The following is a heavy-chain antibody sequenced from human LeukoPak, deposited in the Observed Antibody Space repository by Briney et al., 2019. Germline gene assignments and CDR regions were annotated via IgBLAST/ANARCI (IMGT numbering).Heavy chain of an antibody. J-gene: IGHJ4*02. CDR3: ARVQLERRGKIDY. Sequence: SETLSLTCTVSGGSISSYYWSWIRQPPGKGLEWIGYIYYSGSTNYNPSLKSRVTISVDTSKNQFSLKLSSVTAADTAVYYCARVQLERRGKIDYWGQGTLVTVSS. D-gene: IGHD1-1*01. CDR1: GGSISSYY. CDR2: IYYSGST. V-gene: IGHV4-59*01.